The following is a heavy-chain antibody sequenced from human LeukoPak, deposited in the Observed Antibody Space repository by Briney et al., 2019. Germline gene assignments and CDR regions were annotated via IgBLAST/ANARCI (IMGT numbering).Heavy chain of an antibody. CDR1: GGSITTTNF. J-gene: IGHJ6*02. CDR3: ARYKWRRGMDV. V-gene: IGHV4-4*02. CDR2: ISLRGRT. D-gene: IGHD1-20*01. Sequence: PSETLSLTCGVSGGSITTTNFWSWVRQPPGGGLEWIGEISLRGRTQYNPSLKSRVNISIDESKNQFSLKLSSVTAADTAVYYCARYKWRRGMDVWGQGTTVTVSS.